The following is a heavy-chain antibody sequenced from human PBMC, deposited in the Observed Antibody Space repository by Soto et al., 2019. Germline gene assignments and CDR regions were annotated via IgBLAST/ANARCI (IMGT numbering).Heavy chain of an antibody. CDR2: ISYDGSNE. CDR1: GFTFSNYG. V-gene: IGHV3-30-3*01. CDR3: ARDGGSGQWQVMAHFDY. D-gene: IGHD6-19*01. Sequence: QVQLVESGGGVVQPGRSLRLSCAASGFTFSNYGMHWVRQAPDKGLEWVAVISYDGSNEYYADSVKGRFTISRDNSKNTLCLQMNSLRAEDTAVYFCARDGGSGQWQVMAHFDYWGQGTLVTVSS. J-gene: IGHJ4*02.